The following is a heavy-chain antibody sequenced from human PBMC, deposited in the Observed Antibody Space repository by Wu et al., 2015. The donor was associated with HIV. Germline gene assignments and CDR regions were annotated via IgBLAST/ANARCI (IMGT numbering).Heavy chain of an antibody. CDR3: ARDKGPFDY. J-gene: IGHJ4*02. CDR1: GYIFSGHY. V-gene: IGHV1-2*02. Sequence: QVQLVQSGAEVKKPGASVKVSCKASGYIFSGHYMNWVRQAPGQGLEWMGWINPASGGTRYAEKFQGRVTMTRDTSISTAYMELSRLRSDDTAVYYCARDKGPFDYWGQGTLVTVSS. CDR2: INPASGGT.